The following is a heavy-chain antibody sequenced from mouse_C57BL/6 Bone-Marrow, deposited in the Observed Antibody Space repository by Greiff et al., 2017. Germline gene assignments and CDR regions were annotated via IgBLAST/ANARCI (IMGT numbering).Heavy chain of an antibody. CDR1: GFTFSDYY. CDR3: ARRDTDYYGSSCHFDV. D-gene: IGHD1-1*01. J-gene: IGHJ1*03. CDR2: ISNGGGST. V-gene: IGHV5-12*01. Sequence: EVKLMESGGGLVQPGGSLKLSCAASGFTFSDYYMYWVRQTPEKRLEWVAYISNGGGSTYYPDTVKGRFTISRDNAKNTLYLQMSRLKSEDTAMYYCARRDTDYYGSSCHFDVWGTGTTVTVSS.